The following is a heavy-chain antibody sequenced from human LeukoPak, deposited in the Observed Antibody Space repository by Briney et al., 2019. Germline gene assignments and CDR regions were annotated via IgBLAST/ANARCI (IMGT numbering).Heavy chain of an antibody. V-gene: IGHV3-11*01. CDR2: ISSGTTT. D-gene: IGHD6-13*01. Sequence: PGGSLRLSCAASGFTSSDYYMTWIRQAPGKGLEWVSYISSGTTTYYADSVKGRLTISRDNAGNSLYLQMSSLRAEDTAVYYCARRAASGRYFDYWGQGTPVTVSS. J-gene: IGHJ4*02. CDR1: GFTSSDYY. CDR3: ARRAASGRYFDY.